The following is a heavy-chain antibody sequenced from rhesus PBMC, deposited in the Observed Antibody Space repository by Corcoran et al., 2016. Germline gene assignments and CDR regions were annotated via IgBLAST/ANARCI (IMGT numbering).Heavy chain of an antibody. D-gene: IGHD4-29*01. CDR3: ARKATVAGKLYFDY. V-gene: IGHV3-116*02. CDR2: IRNKANGGTA. J-gene: IGHJ4*01. Sequence: GGGPVRVGFIRNKANGGTAEYSGSVKGRFTISRDDSKSIASLQMNSLKTEDKAVYYCARKATVAGKLYFDYWGQGVLVTVSS.